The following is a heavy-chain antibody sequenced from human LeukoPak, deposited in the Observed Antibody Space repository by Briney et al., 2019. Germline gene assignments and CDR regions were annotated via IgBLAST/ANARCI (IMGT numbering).Heavy chain of an antibody. V-gene: IGHV5-51*01. D-gene: IGHD5-18*01. Sequence: GESLKISCKGSGYIFTDYWIGWVRQMPGKGLEWMGVTYPADSDTRYSPSFQGQVTISADKSISTAYLQWSSLKASDTAMYYCARRAEAMVHFDYWGQGTLVTVSS. CDR3: ARRAEAMVHFDY. CDR1: GYIFTDYW. J-gene: IGHJ4*02. CDR2: TYPADSDT.